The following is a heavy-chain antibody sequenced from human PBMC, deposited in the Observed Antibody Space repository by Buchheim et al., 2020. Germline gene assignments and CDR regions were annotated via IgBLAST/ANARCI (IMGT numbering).Heavy chain of an antibody. CDR2: ISYDGSNK. CDR1: GFTFSSYA. Sequence: QVQLVESGGGVVQPGRSLRLSCAASGFTFSSYAMHWVRQAPGKGLEWVSVISYDGSNKYYADSVKGRFTISRDNSKNTLYLQMNSLRAEDTAVYYCSSYYLNWGQGTL. D-gene: IGHD2/OR15-2a*01. CDR3: SSYYLN. J-gene: IGHJ4*02. V-gene: IGHV3-30*04.